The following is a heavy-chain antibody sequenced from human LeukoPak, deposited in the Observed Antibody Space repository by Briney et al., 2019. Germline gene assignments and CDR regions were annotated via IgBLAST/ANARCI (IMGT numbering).Heavy chain of an antibody. CDR2: IYYSGNT. D-gene: IGHD3-22*01. CDR3: ARHDSSGSYPLDAFDI. J-gene: IGHJ3*02. Sequence: KSSETLSLTCTVSGGSISTNNYYWGWIRQPPGKGLEWIGSIYYSGNTYYNPSLKSRVTISVGTSKNQFSLKLSSVTAAETAVYYCARHDSSGSYPLDAFDIWGQGTMATVSS. V-gene: IGHV4-39*01. CDR1: GGSISTNNYY.